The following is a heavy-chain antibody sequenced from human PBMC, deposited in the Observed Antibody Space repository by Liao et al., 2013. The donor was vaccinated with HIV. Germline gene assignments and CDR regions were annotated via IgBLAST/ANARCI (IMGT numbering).Heavy chain of an antibody. CDR1: GGSIGSGSYY. Sequence: QVQLQESGPGLVKPSQTLSLTCTVSGGSIGSGSYYWSWIRQPAGKGLEWIGRIYTSGSTNYSPSLKSRVTISADTSKNQFSLNLSSVTAADTAVYYCARQGEGIYNYGIDAFDFWGQGTMVTVSS. CDR2: IYTSGST. V-gene: IGHV4-61*02. D-gene: IGHD5-18*01. J-gene: IGHJ3*01. CDR3: ARQGEGIYNYGIDAFDF.